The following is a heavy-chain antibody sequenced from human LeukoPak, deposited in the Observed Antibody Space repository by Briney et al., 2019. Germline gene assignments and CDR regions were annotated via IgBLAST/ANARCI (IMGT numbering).Heavy chain of an antibody. J-gene: IGHJ6*02. D-gene: IGHD6-19*01. CDR1: GGSISGCY. V-gene: IGHV4-59*01. CDR3: AKFRADYDMCV. Sequence: SETLSLTCTVSGGSISGCYWNWIRQPPGKGMEWIGQIYYNGRADYNPSLESRITISVDTSKNESSLMLNSVTAADTAIYYCAKFRADYDMCVWGQGST. CDR2: IYYNGRA.